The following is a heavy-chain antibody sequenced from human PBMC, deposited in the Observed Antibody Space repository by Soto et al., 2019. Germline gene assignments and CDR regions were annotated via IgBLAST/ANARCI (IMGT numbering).Heavy chain of an antibody. CDR3: ARDASWHDDTYDYYYYGMDV. D-gene: IGHD1-1*01. V-gene: IGHV3-21*01. CDR1: GFTFSSYI. Sequence: EVQLVESVGGLVKPGGSLRLSCAASGFTFSSYIINWVRQAPGQGLEWVSSIRSSSTYRNYEASVKGRFTISRDTAKNPLYLQMNSLRAEATAVYYCARDASWHDDTYDYYYYGMDVGGQGTTVTFSS. J-gene: IGHJ6*02. CDR2: IRSSSTYR.